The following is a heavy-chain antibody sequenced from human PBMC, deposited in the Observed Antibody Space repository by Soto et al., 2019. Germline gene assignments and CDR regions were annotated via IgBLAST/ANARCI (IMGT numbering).Heavy chain of an antibody. CDR1: GFTFSTFA. J-gene: IGHJ4*02. CDR2: ISGSGGTT. V-gene: IGHV3-23*01. D-gene: IGHD3-3*01. CDR3: ARWSYLDY. Sequence: PGGSLRLSCAASGFTFSTFAMSWVRQAPGKGMEWVSAISGSGGTTYNADSVKGRFTISRDNSKNTLYLQMNSLRADDTAMYYCARWSYLDYWGQGTRVTVSS.